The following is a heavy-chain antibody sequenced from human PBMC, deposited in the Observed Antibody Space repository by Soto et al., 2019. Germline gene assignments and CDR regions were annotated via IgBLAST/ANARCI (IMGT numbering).Heavy chain of an antibody. Sequence: PSETLSLTCTVSGGSISSGGYYWSWIRQHPGKGLEWIGYIYYSGSTYYNPSLKSRVTISVDTSKNQFSLKLSSVTAADTAVYYCARDILWFGELWGWFDPWGQGTLVTVSS. CDR3: ARDILWFGELWGWFDP. V-gene: IGHV4-31*03. CDR1: GGSISSGGYY. D-gene: IGHD3-10*01. CDR2: IYYSGST. J-gene: IGHJ5*02.